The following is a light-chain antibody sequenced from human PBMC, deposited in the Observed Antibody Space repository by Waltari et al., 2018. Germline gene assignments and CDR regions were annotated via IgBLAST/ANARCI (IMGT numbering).Light chain of an antibody. J-gene: IGLJ3*02. CDR2: EDD. V-gene: IGLV6-57*02. CDR3: QSYDSTNHWV. CDR1: GGSIASNF. Sequence: NFMLTQPHSVSESPGKTVTISCTGSGGSIASNFVQWYQQRPGSAPSSVIYEDDQRPSGVPDRFSGSIDSSSNSASLTISALRTEDEADYYCQSYDSTNHWVFGGGTKLTVL.